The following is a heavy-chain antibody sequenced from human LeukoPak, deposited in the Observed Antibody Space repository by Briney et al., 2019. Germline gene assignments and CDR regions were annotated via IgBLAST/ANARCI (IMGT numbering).Heavy chain of an antibody. J-gene: IGHJ4*02. CDR2: ISSSSSYI. V-gene: IGHV3-21*01. CDR3: ARQGGPYDSSGYYYFDY. CDR1: GFTFSSYS. Sequence: GGSLRLSCAASGFTFSSYSMNWVRQAPGKGLEWVSSISSSSSYIYYADSVKGRFTISRDNAENSLYLQMNSLRAEDTAVYYCARQGGPYDSSGYYYFDYWGQGTLVTVSS. D-gene: IGHD3-22*01.